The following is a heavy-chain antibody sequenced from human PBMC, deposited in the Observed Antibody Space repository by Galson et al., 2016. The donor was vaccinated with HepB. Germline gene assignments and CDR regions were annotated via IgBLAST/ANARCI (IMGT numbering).Heavy chain of an antibody. D-gene: IGHD5-12*01. Sequence: SVKVSCKASGYTFTSYAMYWVRQAPGQRLEWMGWINAANGDTKYSQKLQGRGTITWDTSANTAYMELSSLRSEDTAAYYCARGHIVATVDYYYYGLDVWGQGTTVTVSS. V-gene: IGHV1-3*01. CDR1: GYTFTSYA. CDR3: ARGHIVATVDYYYYGLDV. CDR2: INAANGDT. J-gene: IGHJ6*02.